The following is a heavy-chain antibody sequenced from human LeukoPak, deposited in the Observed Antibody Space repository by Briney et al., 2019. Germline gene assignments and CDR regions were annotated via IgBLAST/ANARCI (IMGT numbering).Heavy chain of an antibody. CDR1: GFTFSSYI. CDR3: ARSRPLDAFDI. Sequence: GGSLRLSCAASGFTFSSYIMNWVRQSPGKGLEWVSAISGSGGSTFYADSVKGRFTISRDSSKNTLYLQMNSLRAEDTAVYYCARSRPLDAFDIWGQGTMVTVSS. CDR2: ISGSGGST. J-gene: IGHJ3*02. V-gene: IGHV3-23*01.